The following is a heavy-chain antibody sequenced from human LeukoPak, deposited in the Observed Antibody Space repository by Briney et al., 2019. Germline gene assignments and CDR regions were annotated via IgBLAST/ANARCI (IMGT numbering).Heavy chain of an antibody. J-gene: IGHJ5*02. D-gene: IGHD2-15*01. CDR3: ATDHCSGGSCYPSGFDP. CDR1: GYTFTSYY. CDR2: FNPIFGSA. Sequence: GASVKVSCKASGYTFTSYYMHWVRQAPGQGLEWMGGFNPIFGSAQCAQKFQGRVTMTEDTSTDTAYMELSSLRSEDTAVYYCATDHCSGGSCYPSGFDPWGQGTLVTVSS. V-gene: IGHV1-46*01.